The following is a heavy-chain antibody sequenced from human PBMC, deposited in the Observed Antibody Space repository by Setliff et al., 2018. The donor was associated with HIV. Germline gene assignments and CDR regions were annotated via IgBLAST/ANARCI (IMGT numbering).Heavy chain of an antibody. Sequence: LETLSLTCTVSGASIRTGSYYWGWVRQPTGKGLEWIGYIYYSGSNNYNPSLKSRVTISVDTSKNQFSLKLSSVTAADTAVYYCARSEGIAWFDPWGQGTLVTVSS. D-gene: IGHD3-3*01. CDR2: IYYSGSN. J-gene: IGHJ5*02. CDR1: GASIRTGSYY. CDR3: ARSEGIAWFDP. V-gene: IGHV4-61*01.